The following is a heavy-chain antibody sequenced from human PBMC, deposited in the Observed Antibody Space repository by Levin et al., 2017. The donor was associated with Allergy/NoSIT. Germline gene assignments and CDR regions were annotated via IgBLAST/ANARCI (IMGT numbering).Heavy chain of an antibody. CDR1: DDSISGYY. Sequence: NPSETLFLTCTVSDDSISGYYWTWIRQPPGKGLEWIGHIYYSGSTSYNPSLKSRVTISVGSSKNQFSLNLNSVTAADTAVYYCARGLVETSRYTHGYWGQGTLVTVSS. J-gene: IGHJ4*02. D-gene: IGHD3-16*02. CDR2: IYYSGST. CDR3: ARGLVETSRYTHGY. V-gene: IGHV4-59*01.